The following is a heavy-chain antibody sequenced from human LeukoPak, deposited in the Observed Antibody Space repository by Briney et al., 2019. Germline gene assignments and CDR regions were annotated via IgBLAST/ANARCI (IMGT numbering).Heavy chain of an antibody. CDR3: ARVGEDCSGGRCYSWYNYYYMDV. D-gene: IGHD2-15*01. V-gene: IGHV3-30-3*01. CDR1: GFTFSSYP. CDR2: ISYDGINK. Sequence: GGSLRLSSAASGFTFSSYPMHWVRQAPGKGLEWMAVISYDGINKYYADSVKGRFTISSDNSKNTLYLQMNSLRPEDTAVYYCARVGEDCSGGRCYSWYNYYYMDVWGKGTTVTVSS. J-gene: IGHJ6*03.